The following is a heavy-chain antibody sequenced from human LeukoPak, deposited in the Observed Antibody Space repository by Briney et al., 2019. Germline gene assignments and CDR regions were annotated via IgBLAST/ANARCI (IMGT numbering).Heavy chain of an antibody. Sequence: GSLRLSCAASGFTFSNYNVRWVRQAPGKGLQWVSYISTSSSSTSYADSVKGRFTISRDNAKNSLSLQMSSLKAEDTAVYYCATDRGYWGQGTLVTVSS. CDR3: ATDRGY. V-gene: IGHV3-48*04. CDR1: GFTFSNYN. CDR2: ISTSSSST. J-gene: IGHJ4*02.